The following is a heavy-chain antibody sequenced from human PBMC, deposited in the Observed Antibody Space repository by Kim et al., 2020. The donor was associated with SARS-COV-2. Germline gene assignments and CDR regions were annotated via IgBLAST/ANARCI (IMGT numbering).Heavy chain of an antibody. CDR3: ARGHTGYSSSWYFSRDYYYYYMDV. CDR2: MNPNSGNT. V-gene: IGHV1-8*01. Sequence: ASVKVSCKASGYTFTSYDINWVRQATGQGLEWMGWMNPNSGNTGYAQKFQGRVTMTRNTSISTAYMELSSLRSEDTAVYYCARGHTGYSSSWYFSRDYYYYYMDVWGKGTTVTVSS. D-gene: IGHD6-13*01. CDR1: GYTFTSYD. J-gene: IGHJ6*03.